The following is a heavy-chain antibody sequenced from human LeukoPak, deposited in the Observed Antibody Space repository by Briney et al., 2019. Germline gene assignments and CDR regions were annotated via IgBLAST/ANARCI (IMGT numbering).Heavy chain of an antibody. V-gene: IGHV3-23*01. D-gene: IGHD3-22*01. CDR3: AKDTYYYDSSGYYPFDY. Sequence: PGASLRLSCAASGFTFSSYAMSWVRQAPGKGLEWVSAISGRGGSTYYADSVKGRFTISRDNSKNTLYLQMNSLRAEDTAVYYCAKDTYYYDSSGYYPFDYWGQGTLVTVSS. CDR2: ISGRGGST. J-gene: IGHJ4*02. CDR1: GFTFSSYA.